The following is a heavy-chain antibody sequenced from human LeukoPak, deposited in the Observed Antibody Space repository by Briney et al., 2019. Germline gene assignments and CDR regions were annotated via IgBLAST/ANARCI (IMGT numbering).Heavy chain of an antibody. CDR3: ARAGYCSGGSCYGSDY. D-gene: IGHD2-15*01. J-gene: IGHJ4*02. CDR2: IWYDGSIQ. CDR1: GFTFSSYG. V-gene: IGHV3-33*01. Sequence: GGSLRLSCAASGFTFSSYGRHWVRQAPGKGLEWMAAIWYDGSIQYYADSVKGRFTISRDNSKNTLYLQMDSLGAEDTAVYYCARAGYCSGGSCYGSDYWGQGTLVSVSS.